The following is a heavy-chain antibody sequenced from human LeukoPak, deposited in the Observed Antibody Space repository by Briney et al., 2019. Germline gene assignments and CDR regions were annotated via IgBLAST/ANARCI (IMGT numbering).Heavy chain of an antibody. CDR2: INEDGSAK. Sequence: PGGSLRLSCAASGFTFSDYAMSWVRQAPGTGLEWVANINEDGSAKYYVDSVKGRFTISRDNAKNSLYLQMNSLRAEDTATYYCARDPALAVPGPELDYWGQGTLVTVSS. J-gene: IGHJ4*02. CDR3: ARDPALAVPGPELDY. CDR1: GFTFSDYA. D-gene: IGHD6-19*01. V-gene: IGHV3-7*01.